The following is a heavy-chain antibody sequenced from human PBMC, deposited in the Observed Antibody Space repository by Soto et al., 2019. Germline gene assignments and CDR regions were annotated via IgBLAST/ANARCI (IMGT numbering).Heavy chain of an antibody. CDR3: ARVGYFDSDGFPRPYDY. Sequence: GXSVKVSCKASAYNLTAYARYWVRQAPRQRLEWLGWINGGNDKTGYSQRFQGRLSITKKTSATTAFMELSNLRSEDTAVYYCARVGYFDSDGFPRPYDYWGQGTLVTVSS. D-gene: IGHD3-22*01. J-gene: IGHJ4*02. CDR2: INGGNDKT. CDR1: AYNLTAYA. V-gene: IGHV1-3*01.